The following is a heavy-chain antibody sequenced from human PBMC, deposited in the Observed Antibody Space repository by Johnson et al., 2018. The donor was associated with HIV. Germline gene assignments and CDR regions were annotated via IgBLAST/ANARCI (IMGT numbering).Heavy chain of an antibody. Sequence: QVQLVESGGGLVKPGGSLRLSCAASGFTFSDYYMSWVRQAPGKGLEWVAVISYDGSNKYYADSVKGRFTISRDNSKNTLYLQMNSLRAEDTAVYYCARDPRLGELKIDRRGYAFDIWGQGTMVTVSS. V-gene: IGHV3-30-3*01. CDR1: GFTFSDYY. J-gene: IGHJ3*02. CDR2: ISYDGSNK. D-gene: IGHD3-16*01. CDR3: ARDPRLGELKIDRRGYAFDI.